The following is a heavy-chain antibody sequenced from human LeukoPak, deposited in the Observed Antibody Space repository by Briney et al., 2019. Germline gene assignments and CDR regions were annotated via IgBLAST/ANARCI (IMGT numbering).Heavy chain of an antibody. D-gene: IGHD4-23*01. CDR3: ARGGGLHSTVANWFDP. Sequence: ASVKVSCKASGYTFTDYYMHWVRQAPGQGLEWMGWINPISGGTHYTEKFQARVTMTRDTSISTAYMDLSRLRSDDTAVYYCARGGGLHSTVANWFDPWGQGTLVTVSS. CDR2: INPISGGT. CDR1: GYTFTDYY. V-gene: IGHV1-2*02. J-gene: IGHJ5*02.